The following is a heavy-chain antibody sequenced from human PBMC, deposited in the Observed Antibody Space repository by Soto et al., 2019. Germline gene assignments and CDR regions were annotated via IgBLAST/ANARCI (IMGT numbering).Heavy chain of an antibody. D-gene: IGHD6-13*01. CDR2: IHWDDDK. CDR1: GFSLNTGGMC. Sequence: SGPTLVNPTQTLTLTCTFSGFSLNTGGMCVSWIRQPPGKALEWLARIHWDDDKYYTTSLKTRLTISKDTSKNQVVLAMTNMDPVDTATYYCARGYSSSWYYYAMDVWGQGTTVTVSS. CDR3: ARGYSSSWYYYAMDV. J-gene: IGHJ6*02. V-gene: IGHV2-70*11.